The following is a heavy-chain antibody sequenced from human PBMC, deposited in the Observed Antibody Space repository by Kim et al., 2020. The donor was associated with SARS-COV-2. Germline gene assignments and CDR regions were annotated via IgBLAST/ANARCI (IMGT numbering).Heavy chain of an antibody. CDR3: ARARIAVSGDRMDV. V-gene: IGHV4-4*07. D-gene: IGHD6-19*01. J-gene: IGHJ6*02. Sequence: YNPPLRSRVSMSVDTSNNQFSLSMTSLTAADTAVYYCARARIAVSGDRMDVWGQGTTVTVSS.